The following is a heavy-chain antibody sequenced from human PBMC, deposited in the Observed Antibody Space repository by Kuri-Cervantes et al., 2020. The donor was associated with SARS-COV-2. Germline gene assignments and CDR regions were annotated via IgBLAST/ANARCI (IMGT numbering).Heavy chain of an antibody. J-gene: IGHJ4*02. CDR2: ISYVGSNK. Sequence: GGSLRPACAAYGFTFSSYAMHWVRQAPGKGLEWVAVISYVGSNKYYAGSVKGRFTTSRDNSKNTLYLQMNSLRAEDTAVYYCAKDPWLMGFGEDLDYWGQGTLVTVSS. CDR1: GFTFSSYA. CDR3: AKDPWLMGFGEDLDY. D-gene: IGHD3-10*01. V-gene: IGHV3-30-3*01.